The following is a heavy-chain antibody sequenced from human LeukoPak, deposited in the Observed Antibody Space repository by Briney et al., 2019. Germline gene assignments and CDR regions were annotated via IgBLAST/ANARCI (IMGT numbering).Heavy chain of an antibody. V-gene: IGHV2-5*02. CDR1: WFTLRNSGVG. Sequence: SGPTLVNPTQTLTLTCTISWFTLRNSGVGVGWIRQPPGKALKWLALIYWDDDKRYSPSLKSRLTITKDTSKNQVVLTMINMDPLDTATYYCEHGRWFFDRWGRGTLVTVSS. CDR3: EHGRWFFDR. CDR2: IYWDDDK. J-gene: IGHJ2*01.